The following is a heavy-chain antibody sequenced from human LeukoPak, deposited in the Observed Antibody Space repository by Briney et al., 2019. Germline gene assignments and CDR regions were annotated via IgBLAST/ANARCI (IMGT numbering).Heavy chain of an antibody. CDR2: FSATDGSA. CDR3: ARAKIAAAGTGAFDV. CDR1: GFTFSSYA. V-gene: IGHV3-23*01. Sequence: GGSLRLSCAASGFTFSSYAMTWVRQAPGKGLECVSAFSATDGSAQYAESVEGRFTISRDNSKNTLFLQMNSLGAEDTAVYYCARAKIAAAGTGAFDVWGQGTLVTVSS. J-gene: IGHJ3*01. D-gene: IGHD6-13*01.